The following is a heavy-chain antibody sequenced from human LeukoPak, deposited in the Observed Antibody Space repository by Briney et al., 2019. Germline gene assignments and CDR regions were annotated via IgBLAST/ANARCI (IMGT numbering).Heavy chain of an antibody. CDR2: IYYSGST. CDR3: ARGLRGLAAADY. D-gene: IGHD6-13*01. Sequence: SETLSLTCTVSGGSISSGDYYWSWIRQPPGKGLEWIGYIYYSGSTYYNPSLKSRVTISVDTSKNQFSLKLSSVTAADTAVYYCARGLRGLAAADYWGQGTLVTVSS. J-gene: IGHJ4*02. CDR1: GGSISSGDYY. V-gene: IGHV4-30-4*01.